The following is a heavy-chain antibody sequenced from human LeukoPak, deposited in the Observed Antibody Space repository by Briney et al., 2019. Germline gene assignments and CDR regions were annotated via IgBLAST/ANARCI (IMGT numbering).Heavy chain of an antibody. J-gene: IGHJ6*02. CDR3: ARGSEYSLYGMDV. Sequence: PSETLSLTCTVAGGSISNYYWSWIRQPPGKGLEWIGYIYNRGSFYYSGSTNYNPSLKSRVTISVDTSKNQFSLNLSSVTAADTAVYYCARGSEYSLYGMDVWGQGTTVTVSS. CDR1: GGSISNYY. D-gene: IGHD2-15*01. CDR2: IYNRGSFYYSGST. V-gene: IGHV4-59*01.